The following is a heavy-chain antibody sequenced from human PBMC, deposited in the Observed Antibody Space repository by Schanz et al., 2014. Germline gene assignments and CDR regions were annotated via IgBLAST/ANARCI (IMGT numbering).Heavy chain of an antibody. CDR1: TSLFSRSV. CDR2: MWNDGIKT. D-gene: IGHD6-19*01. CDR3: ARDPNTSALLPYFDT. Sequence: QVDLVESGGGVVQPGRSLTLSCAVSTSLFSRSVIHWVRQAPGKGLEWEAVMWNDGIKTHYADSGKGRFTISRDNSKNTVYLQMNSLRTDDTAMYYCARDPNTSALLPYFDTWGQGTLVTVSS. J-gene: IGHJ4*02. V-gene: IGHV3-30*04.